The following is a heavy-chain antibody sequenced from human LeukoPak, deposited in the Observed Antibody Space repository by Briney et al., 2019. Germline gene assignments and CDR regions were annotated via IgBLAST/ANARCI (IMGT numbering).Heavy chain of an antibody. V-gene: IGHV4-39*01. D-gene: IGHD3-10*01. J-gene: IGHJ4*02. CDR2: ISYSGTT. CDR3: AANSADYNTLGSSYKV. Sequence: SETLSLTCTVSGDSISSPRYYWGWIRQSPGKGLEWIGSISYSGTTYYNPSLKSRVTISVDTSKNQFSLKLNSVTAADTAVFYCAANSADYNTLGSSYKVWGQGTLVTVSS. CDR1: GDSISSPRYY.